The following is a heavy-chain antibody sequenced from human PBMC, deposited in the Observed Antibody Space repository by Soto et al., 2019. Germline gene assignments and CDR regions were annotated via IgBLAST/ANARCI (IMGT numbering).Heavy chain of an antibody. CDR3: ARGYSRYDYCFGY. CDR1: AVVTFSGSYY. V-gene: IGHV4-31*02. CDR2: IFTSGSA. J-gene: IGHJ4*02. Sequence: SQTLSLTWSLSAVVTFSGSYYWSWILQHPGKGLECLGYIFTSGSAYYNPSLRSRVTISIETSKDEFSLTLSSVTAADTAVYFGARGYSRYDYCFGYWGQGISVTVSS. D-gene: IGHD3-3*01.